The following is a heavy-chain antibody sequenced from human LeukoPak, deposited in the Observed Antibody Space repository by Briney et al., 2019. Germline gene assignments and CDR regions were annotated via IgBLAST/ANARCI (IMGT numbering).Heavy chain of an antibody. J-gene: IGHJ4*02. D-gene: IGHD3-22*01. CDR3: ARGIYSTYYYDSSGYYYFDH. CDR1: GGSISSYY. Sequence: SETLSLTCTVSGGSISSYYWSWIRQPPGKGLEWIGYIYYSEGTNYNPSLRSRVTISVDTSKNQSSLKLSSVTAADTAVYYCARGIYSTYYYDSSGYYYFDHWGQETLVTVSS. V-gene: IGHV4-59*01. CDR2: IYYSEGT.